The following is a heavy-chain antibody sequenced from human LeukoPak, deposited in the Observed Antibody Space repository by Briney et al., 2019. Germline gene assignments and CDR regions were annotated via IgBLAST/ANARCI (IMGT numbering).Heavy chain of an antibody. CDR2: INHSGST. CDR1: GFTFRGAW. D-gene: IGHD3-10*01. V-gene: IGHV4-34*01. J-gene: IGHJ4*02. Sequence: GSLRLSCAASGFTFRGAWMSWVRQAPGKGLEWIGEINHSGSTNYNPSLKSRVTISVDTSKNQFSLKLSSVTAADTAVYYCARGLDGSGSYGPLPDYWGQGTLVTVSS. CDR3: ARGLDGSGSYGPLPDY.